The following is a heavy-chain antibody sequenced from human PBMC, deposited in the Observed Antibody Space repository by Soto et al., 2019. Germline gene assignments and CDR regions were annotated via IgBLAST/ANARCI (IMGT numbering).Heavy chain of an antibody. CDR3: AKKVLGYAAHSDAWNV. D-gene: IGHD5-12*01. CDR1: GFTFRNYG. Sequence: PRGSLRLSCSPSGFTFRNYGLVWVRQAPGKGLEWVSLISYDGDNKYYSDSARGRFTVSRDNFKNTLFLQMDSLRPEDTGVYYCAKKVLGYAAHSDAWNVWGQGTTVSV. CDR2: ISYDGDNK. J-gene: IGHJ6*02. V-gene: IGHV3-30*18.